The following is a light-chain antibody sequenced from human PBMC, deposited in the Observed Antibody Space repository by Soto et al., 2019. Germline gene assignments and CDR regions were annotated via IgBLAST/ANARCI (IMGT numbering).Light chain of an antibody. CDR2: RSN. CDR1: SSNIGSDT. Sequence: QSVLTQPPSASGTPGQRVTISCSGSSSNIGSDTVNWYQQLPGTAPKLLIHRSNQRPSGVPGRFSGSKSGTSASLAISGLQPEHEADYHCASWDASLNGWVFGGGTKVTVL. J-gene: IGLJ3*02. V-gene: IGLV1-44*01. CDR3: ASWDASLNGWV.